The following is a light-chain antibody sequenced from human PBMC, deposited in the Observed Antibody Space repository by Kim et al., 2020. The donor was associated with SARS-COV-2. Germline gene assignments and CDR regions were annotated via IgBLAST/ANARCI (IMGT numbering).Light chain of an antibody. V-gene: IGLV3-1*01. J-gene: IGLJ2*01. CDR1: NLGDKY. Sequence: SYELTQPPSVSVSPGQTASITCSGTNLGDKYAYWYQQKPGQSPVLVIYQHTKRPSGISQRFSGFSSGNTATLTISPAQTMDEADYYCQAWDSGPAVFGGG. CDR2: QHT. CDR3: QAWDSGPAV.